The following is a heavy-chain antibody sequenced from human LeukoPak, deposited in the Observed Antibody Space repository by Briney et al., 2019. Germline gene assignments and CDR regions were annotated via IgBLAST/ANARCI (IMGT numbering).Heavy chain of an antibody. CDR3: AKDINDGYYYYGMDV. CDR1: GFTFSNSW. Sequence: GGSLRLSCEASGFTFSNSWMTWVRQTPGKGLEWVANIKTDGSEKYYVDSVRGRFTISRDNAKNSLYLQMNSLRAEDTALYYCAKDINDGYYYYGMDVWGQGTTVTVSS. CDR2: IKTDGSEK. V-gene: IGHV3-7*03. J-gene: IGHJ6*02.